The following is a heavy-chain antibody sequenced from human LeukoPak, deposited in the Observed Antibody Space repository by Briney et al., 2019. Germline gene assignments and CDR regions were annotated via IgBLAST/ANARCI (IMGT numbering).Heavy chain of an antibody. V-gene: IGHV5-10-1*01. Sequence: GESLKISCKGSGYSFTSYWISWVRQMPGKGLEWMGRIDPSDSYTNYSPSFQGHVTISADKSISTAYLQWSSLKASDTAMYYCARCAAYCSSTSCYHRDGMDVWGKGTTVTVSS. J-gene: IGHJ6*04. D-gene: IGHD2-2*01. CDR1: GYSFTSYW. CDR3: ARCAAYCSSTSCYHRDGMDV. CDR2: IDPSDSYT.